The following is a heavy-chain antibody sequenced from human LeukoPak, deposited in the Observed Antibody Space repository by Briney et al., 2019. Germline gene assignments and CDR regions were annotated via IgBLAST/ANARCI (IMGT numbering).Heavy chain of an antibody. CDR1: GFTFSSYW. J-gene: IGHJ4*02. D-gene: IGHD6-19*01. V-gene: IGHV3-7*01. Sequence: GGSLRLSCAASGFTFSSYWMSWVRQAPGKGLEWVANIKQDGSEKYYVDSVKGRFTISRDNAKNSLYLQMNSLRAEDTAVYYCARDQTAVAGNTYIVADFDYWGQGTLVTVSS. CDR3: ARDQTAVAGNTYIVADFDY. CDR2: IKQDGSEK.